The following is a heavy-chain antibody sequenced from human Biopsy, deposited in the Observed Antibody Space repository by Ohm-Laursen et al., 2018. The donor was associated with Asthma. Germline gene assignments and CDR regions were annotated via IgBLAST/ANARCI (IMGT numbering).Heavy chain of an antibody. CDR2: ISGYNSDT. D-gene: IGHD2-15*01. CDR3: VRDKVVVVPGSKGPTDWFDP. CDR1: GYTFSNYA. Sequence: ASVKVSCKASGYTFSNYAISWVRQAPGQGLEWMGWISGYNSDTKFAQNVKGRLSLTTDTSTSTAYMELRSLTSDDTAVYYCVRDKVVVVPGSKGPTDWFDPWGQGTLVTVSS. V-gene: IGHV1-18*04. J-gene: IGHJ5*02.